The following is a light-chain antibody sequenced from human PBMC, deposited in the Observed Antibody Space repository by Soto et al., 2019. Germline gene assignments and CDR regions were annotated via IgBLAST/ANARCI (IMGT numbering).Light chain of an antibody. Sequence: EIVLTQSPGTLSLSPGERATLSCRASQSVRDSYLAWYQQKPGQAPRLLIYGASTRATGNPDRFSGSGSGTDFTLAINRLEPEDFAVYYCQQYGSSPFTCGQGSKLEIK. CDR1: QSVRDSY. CDR3: QQYGSSPFT. CDR2: GAS. V-gene: IGKV3-20*01. J-gene: IGKJ2*01.